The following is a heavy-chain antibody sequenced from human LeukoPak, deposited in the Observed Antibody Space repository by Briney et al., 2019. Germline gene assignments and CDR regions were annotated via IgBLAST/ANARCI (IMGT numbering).Heavy chain of an antibody. CDR1: EGTFSSYA. CDR2: IIPIFGTA. CDR3: ARGLLWFGDV. J-gene: IGHJ6*04. V-gene: IGHV1-69*13. Sequence: ASVKVSCKASEGTFSSYAISWVRQAPGQGLEWMGGIIPIFGTANYAQKFQGRVTITADESTSTAYMELSSLRSEDTAVYYCARGLLWFGDVWGKGTTVTVSP. D-gene: IGHD3-10*01.